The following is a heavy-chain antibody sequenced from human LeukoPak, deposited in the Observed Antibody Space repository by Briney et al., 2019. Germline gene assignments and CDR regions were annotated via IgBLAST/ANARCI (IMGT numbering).Heavy chain of an antibody. Sequence: PGGSQRLSCAASGFTFSGFWMHWVRQAPGEGLVWVSRINHDGSSTSYADSVRGRFTISRDNSKNALYLQMNSLRGEDTAVYYCASVVGGYYPPVEGFDIWGQGTMVTVSS. D-gene: IGHD3-10*01. CDR1: GFTFSGFW. CDR2: INHDGSST. CDR3: ASVVGGYYPPVEGFDI. V-gene: IGHV3-74*01. J-gene: IGHJ3*02.